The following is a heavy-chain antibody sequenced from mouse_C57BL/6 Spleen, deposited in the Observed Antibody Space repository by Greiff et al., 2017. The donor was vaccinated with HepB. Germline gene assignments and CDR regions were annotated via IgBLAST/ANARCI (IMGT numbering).Heavy chain of an antibody. D-gene: IGHD2-3*01. V-gene: IGHV5-9-1*02. CDR1: GFTFSCYA. J-gene: IGHJ2*01. CDR3: TRAYDGYYGYFDY. Sequence: DVMLVESGEGLVKPGGSLKLSCAASGFTFSCYAMSWVRQTPEKRLEWVAYISSGGDYIYYADTVKGRFTISRDNARNTLYLQMSSLKSEDTAMYYCTRAYDGYYGYFDYWGQGTTLTVSS. CDR2: ISSGGDYI.